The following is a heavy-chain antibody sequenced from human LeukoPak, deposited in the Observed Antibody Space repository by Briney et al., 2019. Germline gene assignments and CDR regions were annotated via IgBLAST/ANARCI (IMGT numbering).Heavy chain of an antibody. CDR3: AKVGDDGSSWYLGPTTLDY. J-gene: IGHJ4*02. CDR2: ISNSGGST. D-gene: IGHD6-13*01. V-gene: IGHV3-23*01. CDR1: GFTFSSYA. Sequence: GGSLRLSCAASGFTFSSYAMSWVRQAPGKGLEWVSAISNSGGSTYYSDSGKGRFTISRDNSKNTLYLQMNSLRAEDTAVYYCAKVGDDGSSWYLGPTTLDYWGQGTLVTVSS.